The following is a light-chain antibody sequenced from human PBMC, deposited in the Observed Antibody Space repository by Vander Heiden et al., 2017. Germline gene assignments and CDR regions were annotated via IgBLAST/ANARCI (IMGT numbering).Light chain of an antibody. V-gene: IGLV1-44*01. CDR3: ATWDDSLNGVV. J-gene: IGLJ2*01. CDR2: SKN. Sequence: QPVLTQPPSASGTPGQRVTISCSGSSSNIGSNAVDWYQHLPGTAPKLLIYSKNQRPSGVPDRFSGSKSGTSASLAISGLQSEDEADYYCATWDDSLNGVVFGGGTKVTVL. CDR1: SSNIGSNA.